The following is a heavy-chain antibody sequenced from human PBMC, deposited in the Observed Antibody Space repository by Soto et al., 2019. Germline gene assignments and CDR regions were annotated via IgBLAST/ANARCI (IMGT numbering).Heavy chain of an antibody. Sequence: EVQLVESGGGLVQPGGSLRLSCAASGFTVSSNYMSWVRQAPGKGLEWVSVIYSGGSTYYADSVKGRFTISRDNSKNTLDIQMNSLRAEDTAVYYCARDKLEWGYMDVWCKGTTVTVSS. D-gene: IGHD3-3*01. CDR1: GFTVSSNY. CDR3: ARDKLEWGYMDV. CDR2: IYSGGST. V-gene: IGHV3-66*01. J-gene: IGHJ6*03.